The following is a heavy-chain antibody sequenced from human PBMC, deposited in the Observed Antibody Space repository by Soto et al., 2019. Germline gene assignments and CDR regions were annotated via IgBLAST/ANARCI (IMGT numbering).Heavy chain of an antibody. D-gene: IGHD6-13*01. Sequence: SQTLSLTCAISGDSVSSNSAAWNWIRQSPSRGLEWLGRTYYRSKWYNDYAVSVKSRITINPDTSKNQFSLQLNSVTPEDTAVYYCARVYGSIAAAGGDDAFDIWGQRTMVTVSS. CDR3: ARVYGSIAAAGGDDAFDI. CDR1: GDSVSSNSAA. CDR2: TYYRSKWYN. J-gene: IGHJ3*02. V-gene: IGHV6-1*01.